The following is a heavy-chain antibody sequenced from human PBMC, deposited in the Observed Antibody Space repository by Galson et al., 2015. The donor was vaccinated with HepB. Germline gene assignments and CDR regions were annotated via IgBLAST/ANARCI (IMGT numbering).Heavy chain of an antibody. CDR2: ISWNSDFT. CDR1: GLTFEDYA. CDR3: AQDLTYYYGSGSYFVAMDV. V-gene: IGHV3-9*01. J-gene: IGHJ6*02. Sequence: SLRLSCAASGLTFEDYAMHWVRQVLGKGLEWVSGISWNSDFTGYADSVRGRFTISRDNARYSLYLQMNSLRTEDTALYYCAQDLTYYYGSGSYFVAMDVWGQGTTVTVSS. D-gene: IGHD3-10*01.